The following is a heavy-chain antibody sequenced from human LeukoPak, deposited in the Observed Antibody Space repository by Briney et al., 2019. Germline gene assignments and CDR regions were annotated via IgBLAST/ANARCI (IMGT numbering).Heavy chain of an antibody. Sequence: SETLSLTCTVSGYSIGSGYYWGWIRQPPGEGLEWIGSINHIGSTNYNPSLKSRVTISVDTSNKHFSPQLSSLTAEDTAVYYCAKTRSPMFHGSGSPEVYYHYMDVWGKGTTVTISS. D-gene: IGHD3-10*01. CDR2: INHIGST. J-gene: IGHJ6*03. CDR3: AKTRSPMFHGSGSPEVYYHYMDV. V-gene: IGHV4-38-2*02. CDR1: GYSIGSGYY.